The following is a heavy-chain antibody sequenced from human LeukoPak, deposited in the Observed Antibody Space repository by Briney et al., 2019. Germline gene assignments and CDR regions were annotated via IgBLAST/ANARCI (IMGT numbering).Heavy chain of an antibody. D-gene: IGHD1-26*01. CDR2: LYSDDSA. CDR1: GFSISSGY. V-gene: IGHV3-66*02. J-gene: IGHJ4*02. CDR3: ARDPWQGSTTLH. Sequence: GGSLRLSCVASGFSISSGYMTWARQAPGKALEWVSLLYSDDSAYYPDSVKGRFTISRDNSKSPLHLQMDTLRTEDTAMYYCARDPWQGSTTLHWGQGIMVTVSS.